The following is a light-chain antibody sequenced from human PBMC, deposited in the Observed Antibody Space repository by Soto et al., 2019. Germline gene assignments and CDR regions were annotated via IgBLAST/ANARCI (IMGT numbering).Light chain of an antibody. CDR2: DAS. CDR1: QNIRSR. CDR3: QQYKTYFWT. Sequence: DFQMTQSPSTLSASVGDRVTITCRASQNIRSRLAWFQQKPGKAPKLLIYDASSLESGVPSRFSATVSETEFSLTITSLQPEDFATYYCQQYKTYFWTFGQGTKVDIK. J-gene: IGKJ1*01. V-gene: IGKV1-5*01.